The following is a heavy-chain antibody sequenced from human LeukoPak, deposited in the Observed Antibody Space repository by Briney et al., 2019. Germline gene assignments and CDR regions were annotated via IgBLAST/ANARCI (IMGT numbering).Heavy chain of an antibody. D-gene: IGHD1-26*01. J-gene: IGHJ4*02. CDR2: IIPIFGTA. CDR3: ASPNPSQSGSYVY. CDR1: GGTFSSYA. V-gene: IGHV1-69*13. Sequence: ASVKVSCKASGGTFSSYAISWVRQAPGQGLEWMGGIIPIFGTANYAQKFQGRVTITADESTSTAYMELSSLRSEDTAVYYCASPNPSQSGSYVYWGQGTLVTVSS.